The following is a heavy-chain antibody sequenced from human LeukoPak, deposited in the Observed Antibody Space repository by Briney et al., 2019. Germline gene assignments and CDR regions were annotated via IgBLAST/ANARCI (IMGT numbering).Heavy chain of an antibody. J-gene: IGHJ4*02. CDR2: INSDGSST. V-gene: IGHV3-74*01. Sequence: QPGGSLRLSCAASGFTFNTYGMSWVRQAPGKGLVWVSRINSDGSSTSYADSVKGRFTISRDNAKNTLYLQMNSLRAEDTAVYYCARVYCSSTSCSGWGQGTLVTVSS. CDR1: GFTFNTYG. CDR3: ARVYCSSTSCSG. D-gene: IGHD2-2*01.